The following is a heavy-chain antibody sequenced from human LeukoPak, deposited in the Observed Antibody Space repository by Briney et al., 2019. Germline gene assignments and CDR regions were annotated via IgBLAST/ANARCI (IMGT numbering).Heavy chain of an antibody. CDR2: ISDSGGST. CDR3: AKRGVVIRVILVGFQKEAYYFDS. D-gene: IGHD3-22*01. CDR1: GITLSNYG. J-gene: IGHJ4*02. Sequence: QAGGSLRLSCAVSGITLSNYGMSWVRQAPGKGLEWVAGISDSGGSTNYAAPVKGRFTISRDNPKNTLYLQMNSLRAEDTAVYFCAKRGVVIRVILVGFQKEAYYFDSWGQGALVTVPS. V-gene: IGHV3-23*01.